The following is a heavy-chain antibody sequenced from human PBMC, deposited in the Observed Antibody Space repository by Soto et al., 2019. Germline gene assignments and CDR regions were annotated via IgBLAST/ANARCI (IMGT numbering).Heavy chain of an antibody. CDR1: GYTFTSYG. CDR3: ARDDYGDYGY. D-gene: IGHD4-17*01. CDR2: INTYSGNT. Sequence: ASVKVSCKASGYTFTSYGITWVRQAPGQGLEWMGWINTYSGNTNYAQKLQGRVTMTTDTSTSTAYMELRSLTSDDTAVYYCARDDYGDYGYWGQGALVTVSS. J-gene: IGHJ4*02. V-gene: IGHV1-18*01.